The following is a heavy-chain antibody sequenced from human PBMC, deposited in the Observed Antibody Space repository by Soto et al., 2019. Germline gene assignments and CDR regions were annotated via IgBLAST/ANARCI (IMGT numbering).Heavy chain of an antibody. V-gene: IGHV1-69*06. CDR3: ARGCPVIIPAGTDWFDP. D-gene: IGHD2-2*01. Sequence: QVQLVQSGAEVKKPGSSVKVSCRGSGGFNSYSISWVRQAPGQGLEWMGGIIPIFATQTYAQKFQGRVTITADKSTYTSYMELSRLTSEGTPVYHCARGCPVIIPAGTDWFDPGGQGTLVSVSS. CDR1: GGFNSYS. CDR2: IIPIFATQ. J-gene: IGHJ5*02.